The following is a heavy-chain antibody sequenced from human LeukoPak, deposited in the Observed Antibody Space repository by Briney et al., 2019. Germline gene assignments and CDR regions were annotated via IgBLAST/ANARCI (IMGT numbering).Heavy chain of an antibody. V-gene: IGHV4-31*03. CDR1: GGSIGSGGYY. J-gene: IGHJ6*02. Sequence: PSETLSLTCTVSGGSIGSGGYYWSWIRQHPGKGLEWIGYIYYSGSTYYNPSLKSRVTISVDTSKNQFSLKLSSVTAADTAVYYCARGLRYFDWDYGMDVWGQGTTVTVSS. CDR3: ARGLRYFDWDYGMDV. D-gene: IGHD3-9*01. CDR2: IYYSGST.